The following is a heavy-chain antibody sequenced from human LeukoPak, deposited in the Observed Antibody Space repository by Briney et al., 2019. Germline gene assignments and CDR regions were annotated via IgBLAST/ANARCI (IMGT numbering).Heavy chain of an antibody. V-gene: IGHV3-23*01. CDR1: GLTFSRFA. CDR2: ISGSGGST. CDR3: ARYGSIVAAGTFDY. D-gene: IGHD6-13*01. J-gene: IGHJ4*02. Sequence: GGSLRLSCAASGLTFSRFAMNWVRQAPGKGLEWVSAISGSGGSTYYADSVKGRFTISRDNAKNSLYLQMNSLRAEDAAVYYCARYGSIVAAGTFDYWGQGTLVTVSS.